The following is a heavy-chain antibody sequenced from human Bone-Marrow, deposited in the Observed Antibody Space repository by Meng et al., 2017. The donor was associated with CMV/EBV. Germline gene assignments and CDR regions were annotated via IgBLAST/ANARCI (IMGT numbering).Heavy chain of an antibody. Sequence: GASLKISCVAPGFTFSNYWMTWVRQAPRKGLEWVANIKQDGGQKYYVDSVKGRVTISRDNAKNSLYLQMNSLRADDTAVYFCARHNIEATVDSYYCGMDVWGQGTTVTVSS. V-gene: IGHV3-7*01. CDR2: IKQDGGQK. D-gene: IGHD5-12*01. J-gene: IGHJ6*02. CDR1: GFTFSNYW. CDR3: ARHNIEATVDSYYCGMDV.